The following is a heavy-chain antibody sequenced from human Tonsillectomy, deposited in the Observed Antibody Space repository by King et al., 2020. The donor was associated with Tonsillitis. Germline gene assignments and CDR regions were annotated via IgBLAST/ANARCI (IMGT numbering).Heavy chain of an antibody. CDR1: GFTFSTYG. V-gene: IGHV3-33*05. CDR3: ARPRGEWLSDAFDI. D-gene: IGHD3-16*01. J-gene: IGHJ3*02. CDR2: ISYDGDNK. Sequence: QLVQSGGGVVQPGRSLRLSCAASGFTFSTYGMHWVSQAPGKGLEWVAVISYDGDNKYYADSVKGRFTISRDNSKNTLYLQMNSLRAEDTAVYYCARPRGEWLSDAFDIWGQGTMVTVSS.